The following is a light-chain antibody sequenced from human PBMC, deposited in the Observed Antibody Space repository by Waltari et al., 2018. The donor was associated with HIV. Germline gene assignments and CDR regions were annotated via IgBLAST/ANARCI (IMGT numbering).Light chain of an antibody. CDR3: QTWDKSTVV. V-gene: IGLV3-1*01. Sequence: SYELTQSPSVSVSPGQSASITCPGDKLGDKYACWYQKKPGQSPVLVIYQDTKRPSGIPERFSGSNSGNTATLTISGTQAMDEADYFCQTWDKSTVVFGGRTKLTVL. CDR2: QDT. J-gene: IGLJ2*01. CDR1: KLGDKY.